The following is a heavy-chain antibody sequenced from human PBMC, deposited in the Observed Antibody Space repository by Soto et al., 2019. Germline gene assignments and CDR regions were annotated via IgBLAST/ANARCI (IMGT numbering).Heavy chain of an antibody. V-gene: IGHV3-23*01. CDR3: ARRGSGSYYDY. J-gene: IGHJ4*02. Sequence: EVQLLESGGGLVQPGGSLRLSCAASGFTFSSYAMRWVRQAPGKGLEWVSAISGSGGSTYYADSVKGRFTISRDNSKNPLYLQMNSLRGEDPAVYYCARRGSGSYYDYWGQGTLVIVSS. CDR1: GFTFSSYA. CDR2: ISGSGGST. D-gene: IGHD1-26*01.